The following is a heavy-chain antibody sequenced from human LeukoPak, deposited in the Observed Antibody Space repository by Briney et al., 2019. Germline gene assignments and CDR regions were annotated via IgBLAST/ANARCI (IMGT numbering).Heavy chain of an antibody. V-gene: IGHV3-7*04. CDR1: GFTFSSYA. Sequence: GGSLRLSSAASGFTFSSYAMSWVRRAPGKALEWVANIKPDGSEKYYVDSVKGRFTISRDNAKNSVYLQMDSLRVEDTAVYYCARVRDGYKHFDYWGQGTLVTVSS. J-gene: IGHJ4*02. CDR3: ARVRDGYKHFDY. D-gene: IGHD5-24*01. CDR2: IKPDGSEK.